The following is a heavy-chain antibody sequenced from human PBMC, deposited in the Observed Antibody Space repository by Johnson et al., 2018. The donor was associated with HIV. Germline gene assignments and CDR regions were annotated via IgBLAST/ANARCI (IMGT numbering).Heavy chain of an antibody. CDR1: GFTLNSYG. V-gene: IGHV3-30*02. J-gene: IGHJ3*02. Sequence: QVQLVESGGGVVQPGGSLRLSCAASGFTLNSYGMHWDRQAPGKGLEWVAFIRFDGSNKYYVDSVKCRFTISRDSSKNTLYLQMNSLRPEDTAVYYCAKHNGLDSSWPFDAFDIWGQGTMVTVSS. CDR3: AKHNGLDSSWPFDAFDI. CDR2: IRFDGSNK. D-gene: IGHD6-13*01.